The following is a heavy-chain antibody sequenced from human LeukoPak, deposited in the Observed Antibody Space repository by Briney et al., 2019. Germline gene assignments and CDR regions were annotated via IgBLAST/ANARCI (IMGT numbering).Heavy chain of an antibody. J-gene: IGHJ5*02. Sequence: ASVKVSCKASGYTFTSYDINWVRQATGQGLEWMGWMNPNSGNTGYAQKFQGRVTMTRNTSISTAYMELSSLRSEDTAVYYCAREICGMTCTSQDWFDPWGQGTLVTVSS. V-gene: IGHV1-8*01. CDR3: AREICGMTCTSQDWFDP. D-gene: IGHD3-3*01. CDR1: GYTFTSYD. CDR2: MNPNSGNT.